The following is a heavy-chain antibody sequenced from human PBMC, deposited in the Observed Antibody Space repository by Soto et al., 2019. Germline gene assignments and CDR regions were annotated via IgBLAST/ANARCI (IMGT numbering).Heavy chain of an antibody. Sequence: GGSLRLSCAASVFTFSTYSMNWVRQAPGKGLEWVSYISSSSSTIFYTDSVKGRFTVSRDNAKNSLYLQMNSLRAEDTAVYYCARVGVSSSEDYWGQGTLVTVSS. CDR2: ISSSSSTI. V-gene: IGHV3-48*04. CDR3: ARVGVSSSEDY. D-gene: IGHD6-6*01. CDR1: VFTFSTYS. J-gene: IGHJ4*02.